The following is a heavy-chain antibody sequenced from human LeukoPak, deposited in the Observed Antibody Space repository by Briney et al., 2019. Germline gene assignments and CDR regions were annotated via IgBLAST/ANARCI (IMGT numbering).Heavy chain of an antibody. CDR3: ARGSFTYYYDSCGYYYGVPFDY. CDR1: GGTFSSYA. V-gene: IGHV1-69*13. CDR2: IIPIFGTA. J-gene: IGHJ4*02. Sequence: SVKVSCKASGGTFSSYAISWVRQAPGQGLEWMGGIIPIFGTANYAQKFQGRVTITADESTSTAYMELSSLRSEDTAVYYCARGSFTYYYDSCGYYYGVPFDYWGQGTLVTVSS. D-gene: IGHD3-22*01.